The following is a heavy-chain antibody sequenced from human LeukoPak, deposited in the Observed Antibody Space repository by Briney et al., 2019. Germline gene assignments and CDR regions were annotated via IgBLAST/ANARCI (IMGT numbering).Heavy chain of an antibody. Sequence: PGGSLRLSCAASGFTFSSYAMSWVRQAPGKGLEWVSAISGSGGSTYYADPVKGRFTISRDNSKNTLYLQMNSLRAEDTAVYYCAKGAPYYYDSSGYYYSFGYWGQGTLVTVSS. CDR2: ISGSGGST. J-gene: IGHJ4*02. CDR3: AKGAPYYYDSSGYYYSFGY. V-gene: IGHV3-23*01. CDR1: GFTFSSYA. D-gene: IGHD3-22*01.